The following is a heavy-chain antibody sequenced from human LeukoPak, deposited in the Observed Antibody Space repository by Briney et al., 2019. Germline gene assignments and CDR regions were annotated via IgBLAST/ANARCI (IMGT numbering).Heavy chain of an antibody. CDR1: GGSISSSSYY. V-gene: IGHV4-39*07. Sequence: SETLSLTCTVSGGSISSSSYYWGWIRQPPGKGLEWIGSIYYSGSTYYNPSLKSRVTISVDTSKNQFSLRLSSVTAADTAVYYCARAVADKTFDYWGPGTLVTVSS. J-gene: IGHJ4*02. CDR2: IYYSGST. CDR3: ARAVADKTFDY.